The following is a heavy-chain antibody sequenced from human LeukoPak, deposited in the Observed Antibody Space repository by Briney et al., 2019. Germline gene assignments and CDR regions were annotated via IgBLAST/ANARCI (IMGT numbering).Heavy chain of an antibody. Sequence: PGGSLSPSSAASGFTFSTDGMHGVRQAPGKGLEWVANMWYDGTNKYYADSVKGRFTISRDNSRNTLYLQINSLRAEDTALYYCARDKGLATMTPLACWGEGTLCTVSS. CDR2: MWYDGTNK. V-gene: IGHV3-33*01. CDR3: ARDKGLATMTPLAC. CDR1: GFTFSTDG. D-gene: IGHD5-12*01. J-gene: IGHJ4*02.